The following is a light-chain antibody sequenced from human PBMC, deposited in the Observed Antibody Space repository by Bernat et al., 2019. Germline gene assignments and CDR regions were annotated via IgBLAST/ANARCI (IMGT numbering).Light chain of an antibody. Sequence: DIQMTQSPSPLSASVGDRVTITCQASQDISNYLNWYQQKPGKAPKLLIYDASNLETGVPSRFSGSGSETDFTFTISSLQPEDIATYYCQQYDNLSFFSQKTKLEIK. V-gene: IGKV1-33*01. J-gene: IGKJ2*01. CDR1: QDISNY. CDR3: QQYDNLSF. CDR2: DAS.